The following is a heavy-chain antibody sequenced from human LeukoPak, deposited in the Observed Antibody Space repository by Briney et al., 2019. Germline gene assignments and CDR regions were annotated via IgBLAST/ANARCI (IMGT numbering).Heavy chain of an antibody. V-gene: IGHV1-69*13. CDR1: GGTFSSYA. Sequence: SVKVSCXASGGTFSSYAISWVRQAPGQGLEWMGGIIPIFGTANYAQKFQGRVTITADESTSTAYMELSSLRSEDTAVYYCASIGPELQLEPEYYFDYWGQGTLVTVSS. J-gene: IGHJ4*02. CDR3: ASIGPELQLEPEYYFDY. CDR2: IIPIFGTA. D-gene: IGHD1-1*01.